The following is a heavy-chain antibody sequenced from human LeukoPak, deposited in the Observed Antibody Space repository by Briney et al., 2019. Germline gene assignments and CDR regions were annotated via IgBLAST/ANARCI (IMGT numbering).Heavy chain of an antibody. Sequence: GGSLRLSCAASGFTFSSYAMHWVRQAPGEGLEWVAVISYDGSNKYYADSVKGRFTISRDNSKNTLYLQMNSLRAEDTAVYYCAREAVAGTYYFDYWGQGTLVTVSS. CDR3: AREAVAGTYYFDY. D-gene: IGHD6-19*01. CDR2: ISYDGSNK. CDR1: GFTFSSYA. J-gene: IGHJ4*02. V-gene: IGHV3-30*04.